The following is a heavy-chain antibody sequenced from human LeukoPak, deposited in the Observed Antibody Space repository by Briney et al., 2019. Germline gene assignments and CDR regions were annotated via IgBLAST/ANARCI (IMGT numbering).Heavy chain of an antibody. CDR1: GGSISSYY. CDR3: ARGGYGGNLDY. CDR2: IYYSGST. J-gene: IGHJ4*02. D-gene: IGHD4-23*01. Sequence: SETLSLTCTVSGGSISSYYWSWIRQPPGKGLEWIGYIYYSGSTNYNPSLKSRVTISVDTSKNQFSLKLSSVTAADTAVYYCARGGYGGNLDYWGQGTLVTVSS. V-gene: IGHV4-59*01.